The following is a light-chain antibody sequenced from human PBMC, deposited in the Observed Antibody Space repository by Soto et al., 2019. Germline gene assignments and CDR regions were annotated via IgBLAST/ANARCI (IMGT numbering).Light chain of an antibody. CDR2: DAS. CDR3: QQYGSSGT. Sequence: EIVLTQTPGNLSLSVWERATLSCRASQSVSSYLAWYQQKPGQAPRLLIYDASNRATGIPVRFSGSGSGTDFTLTISRLEPEDFAVYYCQQYGSSGTFGQGTKVDIK. CDR1: QSVSSY. J-gene: IGKJ1*01. V-gene: IGKV3-20*01.